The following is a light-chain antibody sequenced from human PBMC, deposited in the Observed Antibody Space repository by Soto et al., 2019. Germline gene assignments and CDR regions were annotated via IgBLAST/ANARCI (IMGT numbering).Light chain of an antibody. J-gene: IGLJ2*01. CDR2: SNN. V-gene: IGLV1-44*01. Sequence: QSVLTQPPSASGTPGQRVTISCSGSSSNIGSNTVNWYQQLPGTAPKLLIYSNNQRPSGVPDRFSGSKSGTSASLAISGLQSEDEADYYCEAWDDSLNGSVVFGGGTKLTVL. CDR3: EAWDDSLNGSVV. CDR1: SSNIGSNT.